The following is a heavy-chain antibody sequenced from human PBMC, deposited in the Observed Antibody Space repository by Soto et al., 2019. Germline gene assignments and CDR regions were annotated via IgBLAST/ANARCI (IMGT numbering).Heavy chain of an antibody. CDR2: INHSGST. CDR1: GGTVSGYY. V-gene: IGHV4-34*01. D-gene: IGHD6-13*01. CDR3: AKVSSSWYAGFFDL. Sequence: SETLSLTCAVYGGTVSGYYWTWFRQPPGTGLEWIGEINHSGSTNYNPSLKSRVTISVDTSKNQFSLYLQMNTLRAEDTAIYYCAKVSSSWYAGFFDLWGQGTLVTVSS. J-gene: IGHJ4*02.